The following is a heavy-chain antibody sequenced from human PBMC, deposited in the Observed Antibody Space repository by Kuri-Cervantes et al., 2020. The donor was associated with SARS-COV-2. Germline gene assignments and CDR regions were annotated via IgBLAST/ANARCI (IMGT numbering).Heavy chain of an antibody. CDR2: ISWNSGNI. CDR3: ARGRRIAAAGRSLKYYYYMDV. CDR1: GFPFDDYV. D-gene: IGHD6-13*01. Sequence: GGSLRLSCAASGFPFDDYVMHWVRQAPGKGLEWVSGISWNSGNIGYADSVKGRFTISGDNAKNSLYLQMNSLRAEDTAVYYCARGRRIAAAGRSLKYYYYMDVWGKGTTVTDSS. J-gene: IGHJ6*03. V-gene: IGHV3-9*01.